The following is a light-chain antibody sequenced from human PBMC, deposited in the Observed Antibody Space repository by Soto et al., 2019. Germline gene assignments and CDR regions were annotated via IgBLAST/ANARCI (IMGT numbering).Light chain of an antibody. CDR2: DAS. CDR1: QDINIY. Sequence: DIQMTQSPSSLFASVGDRVTITCQATQDINIYLNWYQQKPGKAHNLLIYDASNLEIGVPSRFSGSGSGTYFTFTISSLQTEDIGTYYCQQYDMLPLTFGRGTRVEIK. J-gene: IGKJ5*01. V-gene: IGKV1-33*01. CDR3: QQYDMLPLT.